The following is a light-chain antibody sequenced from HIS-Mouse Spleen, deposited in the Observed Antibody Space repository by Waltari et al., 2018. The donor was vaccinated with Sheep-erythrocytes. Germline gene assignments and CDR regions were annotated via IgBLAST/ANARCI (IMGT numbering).Light chain of an antibody. CDR2: DVS. V-gene: IGLV2-11*01. CDR1: RSDVGGYNY. Sequence: QSALTQPRSVSGSPGQAVTISCTGTRSDVGGYNYVSCYQPHPGKAPKLMIYDVSKRPSGVPDRFSGSKSGNTASLTISGLQAEDEADYYCCSYAGSYNHVFATGTKVTVL. J-gene: IGLJ1*01. CDR3: CSYAGSYNHV.